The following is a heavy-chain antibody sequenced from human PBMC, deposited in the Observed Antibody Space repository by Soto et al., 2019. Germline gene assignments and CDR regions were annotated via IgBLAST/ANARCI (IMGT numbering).Heavy chain of an antibody. J-gene: IGHJ5*02. CDR1: GGSISSYY. CDR2: IYYSGST. V-gene: IGHV4-59*01. CDR3: ARGRLYYGSGGDWFDP. Sequence: SETLSLTCTVSGGSISSYYWSRIRQPPGKGLEWIGYIYYSGSTNYNPSLKSRVTISVDTSKNQFSLKLSSVTAADTAVYYCARGRLYYGSGGDWFDPWGQGTLVTVSS. D-gene: IGHD3-10*01.